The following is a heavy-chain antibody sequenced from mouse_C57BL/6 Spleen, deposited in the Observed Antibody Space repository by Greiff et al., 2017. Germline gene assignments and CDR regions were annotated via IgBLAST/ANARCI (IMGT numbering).Heavy chain of an antibody. CDR1: GYTFTGYW. V-gene: IGHV1-9*01. Sequence: QVQLQQSGAELMKPGASVKLSCKATGYTFTGYWIEWVKQRPGHGLEWIGEILPGSGSTNYNEKFKGKATFTADTSSNTAYMLHSSLTTEYSAIYYCARVGLYSNYAMDYWGQGTSVTVSS. J-gene: IGHJ4*01. D-gene: IGHD2-5*01. CDR3: ARVGLYSNYAMDY. CDR2: ILPGSGST.